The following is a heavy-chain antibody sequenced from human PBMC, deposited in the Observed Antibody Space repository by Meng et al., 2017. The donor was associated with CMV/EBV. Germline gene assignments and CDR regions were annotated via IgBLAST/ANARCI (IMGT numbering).Heavy chain of an antibody. CDR3: ARRGDDYRNYYYGMDV. J-gene: IGHJ6*02. V-gene: IGHV3-30*04. D-gene: IGHD4-11*01. CDR2: ISYDGSNK. Sequence: GESLKISCAASGFTFSSYAMHWVRQAPGKGLEWVAVISYDGSNKYYADSVKGRFTISRDNSKNTLYLQMNSLRAEDTAVYYCARRGDDYRNYYYGMDVWGQGTMVTVSS. CDR1: GFTFSSYA.